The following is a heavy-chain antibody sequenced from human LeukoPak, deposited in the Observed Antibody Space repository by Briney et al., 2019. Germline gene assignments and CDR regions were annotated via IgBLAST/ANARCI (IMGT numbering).Heavy chain of an antibody. D-gene: IGHD4-17*01. Sequence: ASVKVSCKVSGYTLTELSMHWVRQAPGKGLEWMGGFDPEDGETIYAQKFQGRVTMTEDTSTDTAYMELSSLRSEDTAVYYCATGLLVMTTVTRVDYWGQGTLVTVSS. CDR3: ATGLLVMTTVTRVDY. CDR2: FDPEDGET. CDR1: GYTLTELS. J-gene: IGHJ4*02. V-gene: IGHV1-24*01.